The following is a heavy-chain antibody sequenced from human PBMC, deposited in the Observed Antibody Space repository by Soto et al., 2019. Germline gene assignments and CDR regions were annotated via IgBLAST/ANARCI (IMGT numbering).Heavy chain of an antibody. CDR1: GYSLTSYW. Sequence: GESLQNSCKGSGYSLTSYWIGWVRPMPGKELEWMGIIYPGDSDTRYSPSFQGQVTISADKSISTAYLQWSSLKASDTAMFYCARQSITLVRGVRSDAFDILGQGT. J-gene: IGHJ3*02. CDR2: IYPGDSDT. D-gene: IGHD3-10*01. V-gene: IGHV5-51*01. CDR3: ARQSITLVRGVRSDAFDI.